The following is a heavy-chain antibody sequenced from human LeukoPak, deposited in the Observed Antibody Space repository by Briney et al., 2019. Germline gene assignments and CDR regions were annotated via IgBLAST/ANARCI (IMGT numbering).Heavy chain of an antibody. J-gene: IGHJ5*02. CDR1: GGSISSYY. V-gene: IGHV4-59*01. Sequence: SETLSLTCTVSGGSISSYYWSWIRQPPGKGLEWIGYIYYSGSTNYNPSLKSRVTISVDTSKNQFSLKLSSVTAADTAVYCCARSEAGFMGLKGWFDPWGQGTLVTVSS. CDR3: ARSEAGFMGLKGWFDP. CDR2: IYYSGST. D-gene: IGHD1-26*01.